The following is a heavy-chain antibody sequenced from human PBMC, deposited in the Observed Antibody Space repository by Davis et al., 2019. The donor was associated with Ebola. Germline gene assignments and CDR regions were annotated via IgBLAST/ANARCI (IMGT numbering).Heavy chain of an antibody. CDR1: GGTFSSYA. V-gene: IGHV1-8*02. D-gene: IGHD3-22*01. CDR2: MNPNSGNT. Sequence: ASVKVSCKASGGTFSSYAISWVRQATGQGLEWMGWMNPNSGNTGYAQKFQGRVTMTRNTSISTAYMELSSLRSEDTAVYYCASTRYYYDSSGYLYYYYYGMDVWGQGTTVTVSS. CDR3: ASTRYYYDSSGYLYYYYYGMDV. J-gene: IGHJ6*02.